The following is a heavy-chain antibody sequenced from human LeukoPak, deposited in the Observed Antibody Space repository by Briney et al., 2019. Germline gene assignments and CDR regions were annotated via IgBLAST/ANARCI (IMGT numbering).Heavy chain of an antibody. CDR1: GFTFSSYA. V-gene: IGHV3-23*01. J-gene: IGHJ4*02. CDR3: ANIVVVVAATSDFDY. CDR2: ISGSGGST. Sequence: PRGSLRLSCAASGFTFSSYAMSWVRQAPGKGLEWVSAISGSGGSTYYADSVKGRFTISRDNSKNTLYLQVNSLRAEDTAVYYCANIVVVVAATSDFDYWGQGTLVTVSS. D-gene: IGHD2-15*01.